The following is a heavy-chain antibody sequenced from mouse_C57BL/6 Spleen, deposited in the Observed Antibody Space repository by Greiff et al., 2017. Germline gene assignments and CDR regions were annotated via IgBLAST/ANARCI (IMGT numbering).Heavy chain of an antibody. CDR3: ERWIHYYGSSYDYFDY. Sequence: QVQLQQPGAELVKPGASVTMSCKASGYTFTSYWITWVKQRPGQGLEWIGDIYPGSGSTNYNETFKSKSTLTVDTSSSTAYMQLSSLTSEDSAVYYSERWIHYYGSSYDYFDYWGQGTTLTVSS. J-gene: IGHJ2*01. CDR1: GYTFTSYW. CDR2: IYPGSGST. D-gene: IGHD1-1*01. V-gene: IGHV1-55*01.